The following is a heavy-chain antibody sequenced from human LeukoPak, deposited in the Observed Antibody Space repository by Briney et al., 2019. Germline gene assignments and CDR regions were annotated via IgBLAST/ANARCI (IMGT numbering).Heavy chain of an antibody. CDR1: GFTFDDYA. J-gene: IGHJ4*02. CDR2: ISWNSGSI. D-gene: IGHD3-22*01. V-gene: IGHV3-9*01. Sequence: GGSLRLSCAASGFTFDDYAMHWVRQAPGKGLEWVSGISWNSGSIGYADSVKGRFTISRDNAKNSLYLQMNCLRAEDTAWYYCAKDLNYYDSSGQGVWGQGTLVTVSS. CDR3: AKDLNYYDSSGQGV.